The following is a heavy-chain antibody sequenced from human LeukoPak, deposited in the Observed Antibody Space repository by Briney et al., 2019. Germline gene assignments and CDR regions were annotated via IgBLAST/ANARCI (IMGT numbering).Heavy chain of an antibody. Sequence: ASVKVSCKASGYTFTSYGISWVRQAPGQGLEWMGWISAYNGNTNYAQKLQGRVTMTTDTSASTAYMELSSLRSEDTAVYYCARENGPYSSGWYDYWGQGTLVTVSS. CDR1: GYTFTSYG. J-gene: IGHJ4*02. CDR3: ARENGPYSSGWYDY. D-gene: IGHD6-19*01. CDR2: ISAYNGNT. V-gene: IGHV1-18*01.